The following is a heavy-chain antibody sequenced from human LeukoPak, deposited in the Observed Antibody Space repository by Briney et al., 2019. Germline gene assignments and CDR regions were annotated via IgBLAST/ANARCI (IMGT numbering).Heavy chain of an antibody. Sequence: GSSVKVSCKASGGTFSSYAISWVRQAPGQGLEWMGWINPNSGGTNYAQKFQGRVTMTRDTSISTAYMELSRLRSDDTAVYYCARDFSPRDSSGYYYSDLDYWGQGTLVTVSS. J-gene: IGHJ4*02. CDR3: ARDFSPRDSSGYYYSDLDY. CDR1: GGTFSSYA. D-gene: IGHD3-22*01. CDR2: INPNSGGT. V-gene: IGHV1-2*02.